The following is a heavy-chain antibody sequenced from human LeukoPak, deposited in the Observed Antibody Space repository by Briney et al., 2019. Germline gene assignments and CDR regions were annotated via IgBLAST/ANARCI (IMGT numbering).Heavy chain of an antibody. V-gene: IGHV1-69*04. J-gene: IGHJ3*02. D-gene: IGHD7-27*01. CDR2: IIPILGIA. CDR1: GYTFTSYY. Sequence: SVKVSCKASGYTFTSYYMHWVRQAPGQGLEWMGRIIPILGIANYAQKFQGRVTITADKSTSTAYMELSSLRSEDTAVYYCARGGPDWGGHAFDIWGQGTMVTVSS. CDR3: ARGGPDWGGHAFDI.